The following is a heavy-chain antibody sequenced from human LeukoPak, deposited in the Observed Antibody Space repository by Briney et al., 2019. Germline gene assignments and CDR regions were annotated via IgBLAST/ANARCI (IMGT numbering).Heavy chain of an antibody. Sequence: SETLSLTCAVYGGSFSGYYWSWIRQPPGKGLEWIGEINHSGSTNYNPSLKSRVTISVDTSKNQFSLKLSSVTAADTAVYYCARHHMVRGVIIYWGQGTLVTVSS. CDR2: INHSGST. V-gene: IGHV4-34*01. CDR1: GGSFSGYY. J-gene: IGHJ4*02. CDR3: ARHHMVRGVIIY. D-gene: IGHD3-10*01.